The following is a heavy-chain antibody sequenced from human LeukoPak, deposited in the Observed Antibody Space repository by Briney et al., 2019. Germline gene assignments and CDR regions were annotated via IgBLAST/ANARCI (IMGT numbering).Heavy chain of an antibody. V-gene: IGHV3-66*01. CDR2: IYSGGST. Sequence: GGSLRLSCAASGFTVSSNYMSWVRQAPGKGLEWVSVIYSGGSTYYADSVKGRFTISRDNSKNTLYLQMNNLRAEDTAVYYCAREVRSGYSFDYWGQGTLVTVSS. CDR3: AREVRSGYSFDY. D-gene: IGHD3-22*01. J-gene: IGHJ4*02. CDR1: GFTVSSNY.